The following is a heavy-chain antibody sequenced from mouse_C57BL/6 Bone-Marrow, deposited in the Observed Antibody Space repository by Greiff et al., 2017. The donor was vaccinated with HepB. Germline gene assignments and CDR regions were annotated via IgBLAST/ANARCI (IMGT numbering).Heavy chain of an antibody. J-gene: IGHJ4*01. CDR2: IDPETGGT. CDR3: TRDYYSKNAMDY. Sequence: QVQLQQSGAELVRPGASVTLSCKASGYTFTDYEMHWVKQTPVHGLEWIGAIDPETGGTAYNQKFKGKAILTADKSSSTAYMELRSLTSEDSAVYYCTRDYYSKNAMDYWGQGTSVTVSS. CDR1: GYTFTDYE. V-gene: IGHV1-15*01. D-gene: IGHD2-5*01.